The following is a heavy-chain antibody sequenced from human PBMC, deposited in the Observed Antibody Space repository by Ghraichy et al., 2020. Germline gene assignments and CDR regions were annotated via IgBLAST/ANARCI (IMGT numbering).Heavy chain of an antibody. CDR3: AKVAISSSWSRSFFDY. CDR1: GFTFSSYA. D-gene: IGHD6-13*01. J-gene: IGHJ4*02. V-gene: IGHV3-23*01. CDR2: ISGSGGST. Sequence: GGSLRLSCAASGFTFSSYAMSWVRQAPGKGLEWVSAISGSGGSTYYADSVKGLFTISRDNSKNTLYLQMNSLRAEDTAVYYCAKVAISSSWSRSFFDYWGQGTLVTVSS.